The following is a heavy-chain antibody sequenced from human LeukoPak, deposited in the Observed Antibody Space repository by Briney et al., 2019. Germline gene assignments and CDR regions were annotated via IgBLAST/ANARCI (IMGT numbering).Heavy chain of an antibody. CDR1: GYSFIDYH. D-gene: IGHD2-21*02. J-gene: IGHJ5*02. CDR3: ATAYCGGDCYSSWFDP. V-gene: IGHV1-24*01. CDR2: FDPEDGET. Sequence: ASVKVSCKASGYSFIDYHMHWVRQAPGKGLEWMGGFDPEDGETIYAQKFQGRVTMTEDTSTDTAYMELSSLRSEDTAVYYCATAYCGGDCYSSWFDPWGQGTLVTVSS.